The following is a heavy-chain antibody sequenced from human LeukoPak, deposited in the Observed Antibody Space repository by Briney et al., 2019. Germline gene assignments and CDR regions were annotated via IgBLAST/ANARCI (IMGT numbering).Heavy chain of an antibody. CDR1: GFTFSSYA. V-gene: IGHV3-30*04. CDR3: ARSTMVRGVIFDY. Sequence: QPGRSLRLSCAASGFTFSSYAKHWVRQAPGKGLEWVAVISYDGSNKYYADSVKGRFTISRDNSKNTLYLQMNSLRAEDTAVYYCARSTMVRGVIFDYWGQGTLVTVSS. CDR2: ISYDGSNK. D-gene: IGHD3-10*01. J-gene: IGHJ4*02.